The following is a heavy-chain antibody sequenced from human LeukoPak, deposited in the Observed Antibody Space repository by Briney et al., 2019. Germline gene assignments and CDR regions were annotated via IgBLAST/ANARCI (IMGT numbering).Heavy chain of an antibody. V-gene: IGHV3-21*01. CDR1: GFTFSSYS. Sequence: GGSLRLSCAASGFTFSSYSMNWVRQAPGKGLEWVSSISSSSSYIYYADSVKGRFTISRDNAKNSLYLQMNSLRAEDTAVYYCARCIAAAGADFWGQGTLVTVSS. CDR3: ARCIAAAGADF. J-gene: IGHJ4*02. D-gene: IGHD6-13*01. CDR2: ISSSSSYI.